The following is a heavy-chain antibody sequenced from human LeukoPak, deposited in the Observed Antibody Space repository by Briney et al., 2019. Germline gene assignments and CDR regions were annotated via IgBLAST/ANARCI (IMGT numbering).Heavy chain of an antibody. CDR3: AKDQTAVAGEYYYYYMDV. Sequence: GGSLRLSCAASGFTFSSYAMSWVRQAPGKGLEWVSSISGSGGSTYYADSVKGRFTISRDNSKNSLYLQMNSLRTEDTALYYCAKDQTAVAGEYYYYYMDVWGKGTTVTVSS. D-gene: IGHD6-19*01. J-gene: IGHJ6*03. CDR1: GFTFSSYA. V-gene: IGHV3-43*02. CDR2: ISGSGGST.